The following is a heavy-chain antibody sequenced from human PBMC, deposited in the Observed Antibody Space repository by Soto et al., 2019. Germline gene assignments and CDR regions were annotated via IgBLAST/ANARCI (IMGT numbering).Heavy chain of an antibody. Sequence: GGFLRLSCAASGFSFNNAWINWVRKAPGKGLEWVGRIKSKTDGGTPDYAAPVKGRFAISRDDSKNMVYLQMNSLKTEDTGIYYCTTDSYSSIIVVRFDYWGHGTLVTVSS. J-gene: IGHJ4*01. D-gene: IGHD3-22*01. CDR1: GFSFNNAW. CDR3: TTDSYSSIIVVRFDY. CDR2: IKSKTDGGTP. V-gene: IGHV3-15*07.